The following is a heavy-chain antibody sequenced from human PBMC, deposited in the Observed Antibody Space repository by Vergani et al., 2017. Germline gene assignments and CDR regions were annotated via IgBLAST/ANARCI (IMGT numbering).Heavy chain of an antibody. CDR3: ARHGVDLAYCGGDCYGDDAFDI. CDR2: ISYSGST. V-gene: IGHV4-59*08. D-gene: IGHD2-21*02. CDR1: GGSISSYY. J-gene: IGHJ3*02. Sequence: QVQLQESGPGLVKPSETLSLTCTVSGGSISSYYWSWIRQPPGKGLEWIGYISYSGSTNYNPSLKSRVTISVDTSKNQFSLKLSSVTAADTAVYYCARHGVDLAYCGGDCYGDDAFDIWGQGTMVTVSS.